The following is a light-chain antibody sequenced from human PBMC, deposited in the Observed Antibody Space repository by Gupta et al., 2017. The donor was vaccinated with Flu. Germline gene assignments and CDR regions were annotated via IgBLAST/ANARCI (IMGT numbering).Light chain of an antibody. CDR3: SSYAASNTVL. V-gene: IGLV2-14*01. Sequence: QSALTQPASVSGSPGQSITISCIGSSSDIGAYMYVSWYQQHPGKAPKLIIFEVSNRFSRVSDRFSGSKSGNTESLTISGLQTEDEADYDCSSYAASNTVLFGGGTKVTVL. CDR1: SSDIGAYMY. J-gene: IGLJ2*01. CDR2: EVS.